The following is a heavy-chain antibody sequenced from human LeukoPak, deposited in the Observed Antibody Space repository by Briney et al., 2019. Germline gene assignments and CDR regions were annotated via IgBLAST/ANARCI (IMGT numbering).Heavy chain of an antibody. Sequence: GGSLRLSCAASGFTFSSYSINWVRQAPGRGLEWVSSISSSSSPIYYADSVKGRFTISRDNAKNSLYLQMNSLGVEDTAVYYCVRGGAGATIDDYFDYWGQGTLVTVSS. CDR3: VRGGAGATIDDYFDY. D-gene: IGHD6-25*01. V-gene: IGHV3-21*01. J-gene: IGHJ4*02. CDR2: ISSSSSPI. CDR1: GFTFSSYS.